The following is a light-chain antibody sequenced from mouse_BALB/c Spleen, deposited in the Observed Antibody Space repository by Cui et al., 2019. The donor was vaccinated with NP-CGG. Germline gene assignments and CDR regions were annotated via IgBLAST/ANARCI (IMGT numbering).Light chain of an antibody. Sequence: QAVLTQVSALNTSPGETVTLTCRSSTGAVTTSNYANWVQEKPDHLFTGLIGGTNNRTPGVPARFSGSLIGDKAALTITGAQTEDEAIYFCALWYSNHWVFGGGTKLTVL. CDR1: TGAVTTSNY. CDR3: ALWYSNHWV. V-gene: IGLV1*01. J-gene: IGLJ1*01. CDR2: GTN.